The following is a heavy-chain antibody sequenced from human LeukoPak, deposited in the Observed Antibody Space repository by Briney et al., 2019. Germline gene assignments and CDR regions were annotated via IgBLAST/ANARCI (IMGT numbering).Heavy chain of an antibody. D-gene: IGHD2-15*01. J-gene: IGHJ6*04. CDR2: ISAYNGNT. Sequence: ASVKVSCKASGYTFTSYGISWVRQAPGQGLDWMGWISAYNGNTNYAQKLQGRVTMTTDTSTSTAYMELRSLRSDDTAVYYCARDGVVVAADYYYYGMDVWGKGTTVTVSS. CDR1: GYTFTSYG. V-gene: IGHV1-18*04. CDR3: ARDGVVVAADYYYYGMDV.